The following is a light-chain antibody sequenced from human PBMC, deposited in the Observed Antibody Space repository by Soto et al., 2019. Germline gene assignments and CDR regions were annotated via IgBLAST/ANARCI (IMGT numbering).Light chain of an antibody. V-gene: IGKV3-15*01. J-gene: IGKJ4*01. CDR2: QAS. CDR1: QSVSNN. Sequence: EIVMTQSPATLSVSPGERAILSCRASQSVSNNLAWYQQKPGQAPSLLIYQASTRATGIPARFSDSGSGTEFMITISSLQSEDFAVYYCQQHNKWPLTFGGGTKVEIK. CDR3: QQHNKWPLT.